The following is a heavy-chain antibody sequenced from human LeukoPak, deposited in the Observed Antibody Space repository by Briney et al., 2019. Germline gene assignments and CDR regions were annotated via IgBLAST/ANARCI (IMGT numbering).Heavy chain of an antibody. J-gene: IGHJ3*02. CDR1: GITTCSYVW. V-gene: IGHV3-7*04. D-gene: IGHD3-22*01. CDR3: AKEPTVIYYHDIIYI. Sequence: WGSLRISSAAPGITTCSYVWMCGVQAPGKGLEWVATIKQDGSQKEYVDSVKGRFTSSRDNAKNSLYLQTNSLRAEDTAVYYSAKEPTVIYYHDIIYISGERTMVSVSS. CDR2: IKQDGSQK.